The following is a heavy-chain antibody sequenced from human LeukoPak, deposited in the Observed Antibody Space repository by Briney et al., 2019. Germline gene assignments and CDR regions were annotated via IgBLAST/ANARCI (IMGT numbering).Heavy chain of an antibody. V-gene: IGHV1-18*01. CDR2: ISAYNGNT. CDR3: ARNLGYCSGGSCPIFDY. J-gene: IGHJ4*02. Sequence: ASVTVSCKASGYTFTSYGISWVRQAPGQGLEWMGWISAYNGNTNYAQKLQGRVTMTTDTSTSTAYMELRSLRSDDTAVYYCARNLGYCSGGSCPIFDYWGQGTLVTVSS. D-gene: IGHD2-15*01. CDR1: GYTFTSYG.